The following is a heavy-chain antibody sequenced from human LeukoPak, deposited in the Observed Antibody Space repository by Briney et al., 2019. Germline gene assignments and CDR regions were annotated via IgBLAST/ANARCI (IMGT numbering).Heavy chain of an antibody. Sequence: GGSLRLSCAASGFTFSSYGMHWVRQAPGKGLEWVAFIRYDGSNKYYADSVKGRFTISRDNSKNTLYLQMNSLRAEDTAVYYFARGYYGPIVCDHWGQGTMVTVSS. V-gene: IGHV3-30*02. J-gene: IGHJ4*01. CDR1: GFTFSSYG. CDR2: IRYDGSNK. CDR3: ARGYYGPIVCDH. D-gene: IGHD3-22*01.